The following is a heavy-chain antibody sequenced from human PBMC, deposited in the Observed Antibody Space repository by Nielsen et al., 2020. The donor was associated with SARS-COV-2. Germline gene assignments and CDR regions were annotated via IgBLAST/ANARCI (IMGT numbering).Heavy chain of an antibody. CDR1: GGSFSGYY. CDR3: ARVGLIAAAGTGFDY. Sequence: LSCVVYGGSFSGYYWSWICQAPGKGLEWVSYISSSSSYTNYADSVKGRFTISRDNAKNSLYLQMNSLRAEDTAVYYCARVGLIAAAGTGFDYWGQGTLVTVSS. V-gene: IGHV3-11*05. J-gene: IGHJ4*02. D-gene: IGHD6-13*01. CDR2: ISSSSSYT.